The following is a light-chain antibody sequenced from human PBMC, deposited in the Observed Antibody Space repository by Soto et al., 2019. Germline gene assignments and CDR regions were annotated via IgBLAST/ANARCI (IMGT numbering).Light chain of an antibody. Sequence: DIQMTQSPSSLSASVGDRVTITCRASQSISSYLNWYQQKPGKAPKLLIYAASSLQSGVPSRFSGSRSGTDFTLTISSLQPEDFATYYCQHSYSTFTFGPGTKVDIQ. CDR1: QSISSY. J-gene: IGKJ3*01. CDR3: QHSYSTFT. V-gene: IGKV1-39*01. CDR2: AAS.